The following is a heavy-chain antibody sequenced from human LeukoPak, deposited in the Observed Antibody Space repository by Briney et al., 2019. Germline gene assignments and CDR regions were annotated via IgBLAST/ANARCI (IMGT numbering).Heavy chain of an antibody. V-gene: IGHV4-39*07. D-gene: IGHD2-2*01. CDR1: GGSITTSSYY. CDR2: IYYTGGT. CDR3: ARVSVVTSFYFDY. Sequence: SETLSLTCSVSGGSITTSSYYWGWIRQPPEKGLEWIGSIYYTGGTYYNPSLKSRVTISVDTSKNQFSLKLSSVTAADTAVYYCARVSVVTSFYFDYWGQGTLVTVSS. J-gene: IGHJ4*02.